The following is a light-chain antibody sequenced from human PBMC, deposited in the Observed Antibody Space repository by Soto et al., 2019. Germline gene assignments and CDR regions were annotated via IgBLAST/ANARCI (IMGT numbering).Light chain of an antibody. J-gene: IGKJ2*01. V-gene: IGKV1-17*01. CDR3: LQHNSYPRT. CDR1: QGIRND. Sequence: DIQMTQSPSSLSASVGDRVTITCRASQGIRNDLGWYQQKPGKAPKRLIYAASSLQSGVPSRFXGSGXGTXXXXXXXXXQPEDFATYYCLQHNSYPRTFGQGTKLEIK. CDR2: AAS.